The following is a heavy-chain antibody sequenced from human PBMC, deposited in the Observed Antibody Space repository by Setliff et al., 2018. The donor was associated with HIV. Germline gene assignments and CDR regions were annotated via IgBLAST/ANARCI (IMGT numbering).Heavy chain of an antibody. D-gene: IGHD3-10*01. V-gene: IGHV4-34*01. J-gene: IGHJ4*02. CDR2: INHSGST. CDR1: GGSISNYY. Sequence: SETLSLTCTVSGGSISNYYWSWIRQPPGKGLEWIGEINHSGSTHYNPSLKSRVTISVDTSKNQFSLKLSSVTAADTAVYYCARGSFIGDYYYFDYWGQGTLVTVS. CDR3: ARGSFIGDYYYFDY.